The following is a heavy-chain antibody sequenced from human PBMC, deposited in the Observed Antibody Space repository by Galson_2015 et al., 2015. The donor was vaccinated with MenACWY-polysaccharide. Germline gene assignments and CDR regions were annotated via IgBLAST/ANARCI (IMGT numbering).Heavy chain of an antibody. V-gene: IGHV3-74*01. J-gene: IGHJ4*02. CDR1: GFTFSSYW. CDR2: INSDGSST. D-gene: IGHD4-11*01. CDR3: ARIPLATVTTSGN. Sequence: SLRLSCAASGFTFSSYWTHWVRQAPGKGLVWVSRINSDGSSTSYADSVKGRFTISRDNAKNTLCLQMNSLRAEDTAVYYCARIPLATVTTSGNWGQGTLVTVSS.